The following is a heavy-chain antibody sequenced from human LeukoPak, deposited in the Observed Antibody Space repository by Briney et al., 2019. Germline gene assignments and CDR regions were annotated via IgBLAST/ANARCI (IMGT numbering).Heavy chain of an antibody. CDR3: ARVITFGVVIVTYSDY. Sequence: ASVKVSCKASGYTFTSYGISWVRQAPGQGLEWMGWISAYNGNTNYAQKLQGRVTMTTDTSTSTAYMELRSLRSDDTAVYYCARVITFGVVIVTYSDYWGQGTLVTVSS. V-gene: IGHV1-18*01. CDR2: ISAYNGNT. D-gene: IGHD3-16*02. CDR1: GYTFTSYG. J-gene: IGHJ4*02.